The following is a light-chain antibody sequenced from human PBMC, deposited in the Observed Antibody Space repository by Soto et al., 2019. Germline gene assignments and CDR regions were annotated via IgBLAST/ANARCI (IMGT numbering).Light chain of an antibody. CDR1: QSVSSSY. J-gene: IGKJ1*01. V-gene: IGKV3-20*01. Sequence: EIVLTQSPGTLSLSPGERATLSCRASQSVSSSYLAWYQQKPGQAPRLLIYLTSNRATGITDRFSGSGSGTDFTLTISRLEPEDFAVYWCQQSDGSPRTFGQGTKVEIK. CDR3: QQSDGSPRT. CDR2: LTS.